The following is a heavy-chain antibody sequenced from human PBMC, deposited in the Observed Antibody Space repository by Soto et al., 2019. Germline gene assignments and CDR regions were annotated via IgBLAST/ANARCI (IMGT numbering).Heavy chain of an antibody. CDR1: GGSFSGYY. J-gene: IGHJ5*02. Sequence: SETLSLTCAVYGGSFSGYYWSWIRQPPGKGLEWIGEINHSGSTNYNPSLKSRVTISVDTSKNQFSLKLSSVTAADTAVYYCARANPHNFITMVRGVLVRWLDPWGQGTLVTVSS. CDR3: ARANPHNFITMVRGVLVRWLDP. CDR2: INHSGST. D-gene: IGHD3-10*01. V-gene: IGHV4-34*01.